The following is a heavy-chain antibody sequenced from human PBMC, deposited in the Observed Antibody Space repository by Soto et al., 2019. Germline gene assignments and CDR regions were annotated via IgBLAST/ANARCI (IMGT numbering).Heavy chain of an antibody. J-gene: IGHJ4*01. CDR2: IYYTGST. D-gene: IGHD1-26*01. Sequence: PSETLSLTCTVSGGSISSYDWSWIRQPPGKGLEWIGYIYYTGSTNYSPSLRSRVTISVDTSKNQFSLKMTSVTAADAALYYCARVMVGDHSFDTWGHGTPVTVSS. CDR3: ARVMVGDHSFDT. V-gene: IGHV4-59*01. CDR1: GGSISSYD.